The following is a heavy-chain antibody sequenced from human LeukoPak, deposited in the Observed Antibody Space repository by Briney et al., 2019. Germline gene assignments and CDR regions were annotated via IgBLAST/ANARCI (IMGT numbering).Heavy chain of an antibody. D-gene: IGHD2-2*01. CDR1: GFTFSSYA. J-gene: IGHJ5*02. Sequence: GGSLRLSWAASGFTFSSYAMSWVRQAPGKGLEWVSAISGSGGSTYYADSVKGRFTISRGNSKNTLYLQMNSLRAEDTAVYYCAKVNWDIVVVPAAGRTNWFDPWGQGTLVTVSS. CDR3: AKVNWDIVVVPAAGRTNWFDP. CDR2: ISGSGGST. V-gene: IGHV3-23*01.